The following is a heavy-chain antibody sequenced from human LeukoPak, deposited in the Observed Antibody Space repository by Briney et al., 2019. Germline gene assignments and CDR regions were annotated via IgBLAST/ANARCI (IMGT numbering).Heavy chain of an antibody. V-gene: IGHV4-39*01. CDR2: MYYSGST. CDR1: GGSISSSSYY. J-gene: IGHJ5*02. D-gene: IGHD3-10*01. CDR3: ARRGPPRTLLRGVKSGWFDP. Sequence: SETLSLTCTVSGGSISSSSYYWGWIRQPPGKGLEWIGSMYYSGSTYYNPSLKSRVTISVDTSKNQFSLKLSSVTAADTAVYYCARRGPPRTLLRGVKSGWFDPWGQGTLVTVSS.